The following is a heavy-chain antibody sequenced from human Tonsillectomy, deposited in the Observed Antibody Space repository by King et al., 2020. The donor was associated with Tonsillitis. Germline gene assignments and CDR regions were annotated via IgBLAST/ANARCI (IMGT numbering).Heavy chain of an antibody. V-gene: IGHV3-49*03. CDR2: IRSKAYGGTV. CDR3: ARERVTASWFDP. Sequence: VQLVESGGGLVQPGRSLRLSCTASGFTFNTYAMSWFRQAPGKGLEWVSFIRSKAYGGTVEYAASVRGRFTISRDDSKSIAYLQMNSLKTEDTAVYYFARERVTASWFDPWGQGTLVTVSS. J-gene: IGHJ5*02. D-gene: IGHD5-18*01. CDR1: GFTFNTYA.